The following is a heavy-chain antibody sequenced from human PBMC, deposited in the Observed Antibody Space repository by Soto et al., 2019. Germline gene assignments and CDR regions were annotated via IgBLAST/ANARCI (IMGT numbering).Heavy chain of an antibody. CDR2: ISSSSSYI. CDR1: GFTFSSYS. CDR3: ASTPVNYYDSSGHRAQAFDI. J-gene: IGHJ3*02. Sequence: GVSLRLSCAASGFTFSSYSMNWVRQAPGKGLEWVSSISSSSSYIYYADSVKGRFTISRDNAKNSLYLQMNSLTAEDTAVYYCASTPVNYYDSSGHRAQAFDIWGQGTMGTGS. D-gene: IGHD3-22*01. V-gene: IGHV3-21*01.